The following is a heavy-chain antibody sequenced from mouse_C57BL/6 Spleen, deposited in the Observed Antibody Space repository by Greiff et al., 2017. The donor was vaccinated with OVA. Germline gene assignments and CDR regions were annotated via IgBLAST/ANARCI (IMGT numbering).Heavy chain of an antibody. V-gene: IGHV5-17*01. Sequence: EVQLVESGGGLVKPGGSLKLSCAASGFTFSDYGMHWVRQAPEKGLEWVAYISSGSSTIYYADTVKGRFTISRDNAKTTLFLQMTSLRSEDTAMYYGADYGYSWFAYWGQGTLVTVAA. D-gene: IGHD2-2*01. J-gene: IGHJ3*01. CDR1: GFTFSDYG. CDR2: ISSGSSTI. CDR3: ADYGYSWFAY.